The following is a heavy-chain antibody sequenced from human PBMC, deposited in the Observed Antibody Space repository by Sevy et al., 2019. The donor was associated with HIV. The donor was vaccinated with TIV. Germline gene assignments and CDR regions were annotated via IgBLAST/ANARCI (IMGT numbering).Heavy chain of an antibody. V-gene: IGHV3-23*01. CDR1: GFTFSSYA. CDR3: AKDLHVLIVYADAFDI. D-gene: IGHD2-8*01. J-gene: IGHJ3*02. Sequence: GGSLRLSCAASGFTFSSYAMSWVRQAPGKGLEWVSAISGSGGRTNYGDSVKGRFTSSKDNSKNMLYLQMNSLTAEDKAVYYCAKDLHVLIVYADAFDIWCQGTMVTVSS. CDR2: ISGSGGRT.